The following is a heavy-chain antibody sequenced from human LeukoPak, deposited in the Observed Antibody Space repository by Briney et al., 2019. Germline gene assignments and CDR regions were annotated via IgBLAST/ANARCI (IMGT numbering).Heavy chain of an antibody. CDR2: IYYSGTT. V-gene: IGHV4-59*08. D-gene: IGHD3-10*01. CDR1: GASIDSYY. CDR3: ARLLYGSGSYSNIFDS. Sequence: SETLSLTCTISGASIDSYYWSWIRQPPGKGLEWIGYIYYSGTTNYNPSLKSRVTISVDTSKNQFSLKLSSVTAADTAVYYCARLLYGSGSYSNIFDSWGQGTLVTVSS. J-gene: IGHJ4*02.